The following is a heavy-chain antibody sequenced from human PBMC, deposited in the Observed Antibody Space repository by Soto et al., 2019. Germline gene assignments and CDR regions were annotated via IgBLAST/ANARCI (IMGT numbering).Heavy chain of an antibody. CDR3: TTDSDWSGYYAGLFAY. V-gene: IGHV3-15*01. CDR2: IKSKTDGGTT. CDR1: GFTFSNAW. Sequence: GGSLRLSCAASGFTFSNAWMSWVRQAPGKGLEWVGRIKSKTDGGTTDYAAPVKGRFTISRDDSKNTLYLQMNSLKTEDTAVYYCTTDSDWSGYYAGLFAYWAQLTPVTASS. D-gene: IGHD3-3*01. J-gene: IGHJ4*01.